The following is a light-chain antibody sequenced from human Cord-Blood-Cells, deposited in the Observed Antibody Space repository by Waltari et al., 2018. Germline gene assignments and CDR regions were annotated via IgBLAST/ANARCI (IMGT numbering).Light chain of an antibody. Sequence: SYVLTQPPSVSVAPGKTARITCGGNNIGSKGVHWYQQKPGQAPVLVIYYDSDRPSGLLARFSGSNTGNTATLTISRVEAGDEADYYCQVWDSSSDHVVFGGGTKLTVL. CDR1: NIGSKG. V-gene: IGLV3-21*04. J-gene: IGLJ2*01. CDR3: QVWDSSSDHVV. CDR2: YDS.